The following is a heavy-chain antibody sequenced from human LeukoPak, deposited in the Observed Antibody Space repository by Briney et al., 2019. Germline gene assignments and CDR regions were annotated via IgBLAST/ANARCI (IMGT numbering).Heavy chain of an antibody. D-gene: IGHD5-12*01. Sequence: ASVKVSCKASGYTFTSYGISWVRQAPGQGLEWMGWISAYNGNTNYAQKLQGRVTMTTDTSTSTAYMELRSLRSDDTAVYYCARDESGYESNYGMDVWGLGTTVTVSS. CDR1: GYTFTSYG. V-gene: IGHV1-18*01. CDR2: ISAYNGNT. J-gene: IGHJ6*02. CDR3: ARDESGYESNYGMDV.